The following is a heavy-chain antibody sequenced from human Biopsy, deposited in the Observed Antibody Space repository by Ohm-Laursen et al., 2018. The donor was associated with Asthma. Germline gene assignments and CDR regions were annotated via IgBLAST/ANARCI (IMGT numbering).Heavy chain of an antibody. CDR2: INAGNGNT. J-gene: IGHJ4*02. CDR1: GYTFINYA. D-gene: IGHD1-7*01. V-gene: IGHV1-3*01. Sequence: ASVKASCKASGYTFINYAIHWVRQAPGQRLEWMGWINAGNGNTKYSQKFQGRVTMTRDTSTSTVYMELSSLRSEDTAVYYCARRGITGTTLDYWGQGTLVTVSS. CDR3: ARRGITGTTLDY.